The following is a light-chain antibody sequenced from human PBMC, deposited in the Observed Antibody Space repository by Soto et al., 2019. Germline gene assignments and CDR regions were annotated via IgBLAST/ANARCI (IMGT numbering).Light chain of an antibody. CDR2: EGT. CDR1: TSDVGGYNY. J-gene: IGLJ1*01. CDR3: SSYTSSSTYI. V-gene: IGLV2-14*01. Sequence: QSARTQPASVSGSPGQSITISCTGTTSDVGGYNYVSWYQQHPGKAPKLMIYEGTKRPSGVSNRFSGSKSGKTASLTISGLQAEDEADYYCSSYTSSSTYIFGTGTKVTVL.